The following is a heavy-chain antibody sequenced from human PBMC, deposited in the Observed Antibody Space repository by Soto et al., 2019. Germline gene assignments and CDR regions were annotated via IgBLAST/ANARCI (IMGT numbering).Heavy chain of an antibody. CDR1: GFTFSSYS. J-gene: IGHJ4*02. D-gene: IGHD1-1*01. Sequence: EVQLVESGGDLVQPGGSLRLSCAASGFTFSSYSMNWVRQAPGKGLEWVSYISSSSSTIYYADSVKGRFTISRDNAKNSLYLQMNSLRDEDTAVYYCARDPNQYINWNPGLVDYWGQGTLVTVSS. CDR3: ARDPNQYINWNPGLVDY. V-gene: IGHV3-48*02. CDR2: ISSSSSTI.